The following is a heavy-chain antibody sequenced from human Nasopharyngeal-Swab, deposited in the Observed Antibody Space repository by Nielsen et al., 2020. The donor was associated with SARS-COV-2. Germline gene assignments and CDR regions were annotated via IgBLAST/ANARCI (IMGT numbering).Heavy chain of an antibody. CDR2: IYYSGST. CDR1: GGSISSSSYY. Sequence: SETLSLTCTVSGGSISSSSYYWGWIRQPPGKGLEWIGSIYYSGSTYYNPSLKSRVTISADTSKNQFSLKLSSVTAADTAVYYCARDTLYGGNDYWGQGTLVTVSS. D-gene: IGHD4-23*01. CDR3: ARDTLYGGNDY. V-gene: IGHV4-39*07. J-gene: IGHJ4*02.